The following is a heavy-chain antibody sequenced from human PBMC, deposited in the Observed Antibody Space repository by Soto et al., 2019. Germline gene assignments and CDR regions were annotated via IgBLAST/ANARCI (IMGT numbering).Heavy chain of an antibody. CDR1: GGSISSYY. Sequence: SETLSLTCTVSGGSISSYYWSWIRQPPGKGLEWIGYIYYSGSTNYNPSLKSRVTISVDTSKNQFSLKLSSVTAADTAVYYCARRYSSSFDYWGQGTQVTVS. CDR3: ARRYSSSFDY. D-gene: IGHD6-13*01. J-gene: IGHJ4*02. CDR2: IYYSGST. V-gene: IGHV4-59*08.